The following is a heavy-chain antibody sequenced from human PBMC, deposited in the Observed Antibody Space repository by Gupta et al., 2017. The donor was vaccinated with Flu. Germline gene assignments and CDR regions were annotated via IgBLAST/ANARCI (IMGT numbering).Heavy chain of an antibody. V-gene: IGHV3-23*01. Sequence: GKGLEWVSAICGSGGSTYYADSVKGRFTISRDNSKNTLYLQMNSLRAEDTAVYYCAKGRLGYTYYFDYWGQGTLVTVSS. CDR3: AKGRLGYTYYFDY. CDR2: ICGSGGST. D-gene: IGHD3-16*02. J-gene: IGHJ4*02.